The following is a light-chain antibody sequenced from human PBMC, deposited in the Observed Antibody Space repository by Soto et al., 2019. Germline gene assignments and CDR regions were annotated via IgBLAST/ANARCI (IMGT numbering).Light chain of an antibody. CDR3: ISYTSSSSSYV. CDR1: SSDVGGYNY. CDR2: EVS. V-gene: IGLV2-14*01. Sequence: LTQPASVSGSPGQSITISCTGTSSDVGGYNYVSWYQQHPGKAPKLMIYEVSNRPSGVSNRFSGSKSGNTASLTISGLQAEDEADYYCISYTSSSSSYVFGTGTKVTVL. J-gene: IGLJ1*01.